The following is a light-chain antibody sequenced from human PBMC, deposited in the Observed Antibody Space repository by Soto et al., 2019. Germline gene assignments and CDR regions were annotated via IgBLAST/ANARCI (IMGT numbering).Light chain of an antibody. CDR1: SSNIGAGYD. CDR3: QSYDSSLSGSV. V-gene: IGLV1-40*01. CDR2: GNN. J-gene: IGLJ2*01. Sequence: QSVLTQPPSVSGATGQRVTISCTGSSSNIGAGYDVHWYHQLPGTAPKLLIYGNNNRPSGVPDRFSGSKSGTSASLAITGLQAEDEADYYCQSYDSSLSGSVFGGGTKLTVL.